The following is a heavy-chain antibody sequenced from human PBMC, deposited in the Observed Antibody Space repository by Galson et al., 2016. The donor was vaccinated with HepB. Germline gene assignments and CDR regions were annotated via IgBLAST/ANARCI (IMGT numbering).Heavy chain of an antibody. CDR1: GFSFSNYD. J-gene: IGHJ4*02. CDR3: ARDKDGGYDY. CDR2: ISSAVEP. Sequence: SLRLSCAASGFSFSNYDIHWVRQVTGTGLEWVSAISSAVEPHYAASVRGRITISSENAKNSVYLQMNSLRAEDTAVYFCARDKDGGYDYWGQGTLVTVSS. D-gene: IGHD4-23*01. V-gene: IGHV3-13*05.